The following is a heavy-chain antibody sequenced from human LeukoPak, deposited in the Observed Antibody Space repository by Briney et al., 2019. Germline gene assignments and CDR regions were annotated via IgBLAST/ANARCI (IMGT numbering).Heavy chain of an antibody. CDR2: IYYSGST. CDR1: GGSISSGDYY. Sequence: SETLSLTCTVSGGSISSGDYYWSWIRQPPGKGLEWIGYIYYSGSTYYNPSLKSRVTISVDTSKNQFPLKLSSVTAADTAVYYCAREVRGGSGSYYEDYWGQGTLVTVSS. D-gene: IGHD3-10*01. V-gene: IGHV4-30-4*01. J-gene: IGHJ4*02. CDR3: AREVRGGSGSYYEDY.